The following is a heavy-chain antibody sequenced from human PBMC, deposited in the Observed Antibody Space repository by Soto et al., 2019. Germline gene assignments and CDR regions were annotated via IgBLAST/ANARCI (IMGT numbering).Heavy chain of an antibody. J-gene: IGHJ2*01. Sequence: EVQLVESGGGLVQPGGSLRLSCAASGFTFSSYSMNWVRQAPGKGLEWVSYISSSSSTIYYADSVKGRFTISRDNAKNSLYLQMNSLGAEDTAVYYCARVGIAARRKNDWYFDLWGRGTLVTVSS. V-gene: IGHV3-48*01. CDR2: ISSSSSTI. CDR1: GFTFSSYS. CDR3: ARVGIAARRKNDWYFDL. D-gene: IGHD6-6*01.